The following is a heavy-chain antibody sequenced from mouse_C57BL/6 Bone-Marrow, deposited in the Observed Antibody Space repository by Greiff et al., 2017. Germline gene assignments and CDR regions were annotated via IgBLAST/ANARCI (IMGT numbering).Heavy chain of an antibody. V-gene: IGHV1-19*01. D-gene: IGHD1-1*01. CDR3: ARRKDYYGSSSDY. J-gene: IGHJ2*01. CDR1: GYTFTDYY. CDR2: INPYNGGT. Sequence: EVQLQQSGPVLVMPGASVKMSCKASGYTFTDYYMNWVKQSHGKSLEWIGVINPYNGGTSYNQKFKGKATLTVDKSSSTAYMELNSLTSEDSAVYYCARRKDYYGSSSDYWGQGTTLTVSS.